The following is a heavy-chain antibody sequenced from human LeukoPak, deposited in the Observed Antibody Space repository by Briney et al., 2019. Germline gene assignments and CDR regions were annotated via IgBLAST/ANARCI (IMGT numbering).Heavy chain of an antibody. V-gene: IGHV3-21*01. CDR1: GFTFSSYS. J-gene: IGHJ6*03. Sequence: GGSLGLSCAASGFTFSSYSMNWVRQAPGKGLEWVSSISSSSSYIYYADSVKGRFTISRDNAKNSLYLQMNSLRAEDTAVYYCARVVVGYCSSTSCLQQRIRPKYYYYYMDVWGKGTTVTVSS. CDR2: ISSSSSYI. CDR3: ARVVVGYCSSTSCLQQRIRPKYYYYYMDV. D-gene: IGHD2-2*01.